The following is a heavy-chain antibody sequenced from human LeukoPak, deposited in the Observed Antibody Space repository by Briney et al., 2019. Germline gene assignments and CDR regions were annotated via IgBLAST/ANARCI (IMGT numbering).Heavy chain of an antibody. Sequence: GGSLRLSCAASGFTFSSYWMHWVRQAPGKGLVWVSRINSDGSSTSYADSVKGRFTIPRDNAKNTLYLQMNSLRAEDTAVYYCARATSGSYYVYWGQGTLVTVSS. V-gene: IGHV3-74*01. D-gene: IGHD1-26*01. CDR1: GFTFSSYW. CDR2: INSDGSST. J-gene: IGHJ4*02. CDR3: ARATSGSYYVY.